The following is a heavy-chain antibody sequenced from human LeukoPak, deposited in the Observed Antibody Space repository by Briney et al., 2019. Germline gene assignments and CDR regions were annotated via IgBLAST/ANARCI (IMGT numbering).Heavy chain of an antibody. Sequence: SETLSLTCTVSGGSISNYYWSWIRQPAGKGLEWIGRIYTSGSTNYNPSLKSRVTMSVDTSKNQFSLKLSSVTAADTAVYYCARELRVAGTYYYFDYWGQGTLVTVSS. V-gene: IGHV4-4*07. J-gene: IGHJ4*02. CDR3: ARELRVAGTYYYFDY. D-gene: IGHD6-19*01. CDR1: GGSISNYY. CDR2: IYTSGST.